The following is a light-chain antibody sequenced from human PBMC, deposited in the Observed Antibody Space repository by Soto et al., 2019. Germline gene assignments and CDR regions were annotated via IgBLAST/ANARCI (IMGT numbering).Light chain of an antibody. CDR3: QQSYSTPWT. CDR1: QSISSY. Sequence: DIQMTQSPSSLPASVGDRVTITCRASQSISSYLNWYQQKPGKAPKLLIYAASSLQSGVPSRFSGSGSGTDFTLTISSLQPEDFETYYCQQSYSTPWTLGQGTKVDI. CDR2: AAS. J-gene: IGKJ1*01. V-gene: IGKV1-39*01.